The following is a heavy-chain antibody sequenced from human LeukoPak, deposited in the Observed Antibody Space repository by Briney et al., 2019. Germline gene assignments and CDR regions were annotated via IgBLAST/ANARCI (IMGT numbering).Heavy chain of an antibody. V-gene: IGHV4-59*01. CDR3: ARGGDPIIDY. CDR2: IYYSGST. J-gene: IGHJ4*02. D-gene: IGHD3-10*01. CDR1: GGSLSSYY. Sequence: PSETLSLTCTVSGGSLSSYYWSWIRQPPGKGLEWIGYIYYSGSTNYNPSLKSRVTISVDTSKNQFSLKLSSVTAADTAVYYCARGGDPIIDYWGQGTLVTVSS.